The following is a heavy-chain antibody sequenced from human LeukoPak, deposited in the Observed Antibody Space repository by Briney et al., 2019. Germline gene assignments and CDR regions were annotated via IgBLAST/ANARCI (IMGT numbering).Heavy chain of an antibody. Sequence: GASVKVSCKASGYTFTGYYMHWVRQAPGQGLEWMGWINPNSGGTNYAQKFQGRVTMTRDTSISTAYMELSRLRSDDTAVYYCAREGMGIAAAGTHLVWFDPWGQGTLVTVSS. CDR1: GYTFTGYY. V-gene: IGHV1-2*02. CDR3: AREGMGIAAAGTHLVWFDP. D-gene: IGHD6-13*01. J-gene: IGHJ5*02. CDR2: INPNSGGT.